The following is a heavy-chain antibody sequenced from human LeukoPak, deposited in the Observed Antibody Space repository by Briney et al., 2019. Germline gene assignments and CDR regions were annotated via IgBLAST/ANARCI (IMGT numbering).Heavy chain of an antibody. Sequence: GGSLRLSCAASGFTFKNYWIHWVRQAPGKGLVWVSRINSDGSYTRYADSVKGRFTISRDNAKNTLYLQMNSLRAEDTAVYYCVRESFGSYYRFDPWGQGTLVTVSS. J-gene: IGHJ5*02. CDR1: GFTFKNYW. V-gene: IGHV3-74*01. CDR3: VRESFGSYYRFDP. CDR2: INSDGSYT. D-gene: IGHD1-26*01.